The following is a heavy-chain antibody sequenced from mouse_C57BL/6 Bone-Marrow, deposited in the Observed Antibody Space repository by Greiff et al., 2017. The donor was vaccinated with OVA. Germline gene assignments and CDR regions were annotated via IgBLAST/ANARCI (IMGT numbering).Heavy chain of an antibody. Sequence: EVKLVESGGGLVQPGGSLKLSCAASGFTFSDYYMYWVRQTPEKRLEWVAYISNGGGSTYYPDTVQGRFTISRDNAKNTLYLQMSRLKSEDTAMYYCARHFPYDDSYPYWYFDVWGTGTTVTVSS. J-gene: IGHJ1*03. CDR2: ISNGGGST. V-gene: IGHV5-12*01. CDR1: GFTFSDYY. CDR3: ARHFPYDDSYPYWYFDV. D-gene: IGHD2-3*01.